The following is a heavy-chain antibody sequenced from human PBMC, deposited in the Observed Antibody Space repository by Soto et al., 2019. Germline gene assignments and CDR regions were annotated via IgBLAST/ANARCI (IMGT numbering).Heavy chain of an antibody. Sequence: ASVKVSCKASGYTFTSYYMHWVRQAPGQGLEWMGIINPSGGSTSYAQKFQGRVTMTRDTSTSTVYMELSSLRAEDTAVYYCAKAGLLWFGEPTSAYYFDYWGQGTLVTVSS. CDR3: AKAGLLWFGEPTSAYYFDY. V-gene: IGHV1-46*01. CDR1: GYTFTSYY. J-gene: IGHJ4*02. CDR2: INPSGGST. D-gene: IGHD3-10*01.